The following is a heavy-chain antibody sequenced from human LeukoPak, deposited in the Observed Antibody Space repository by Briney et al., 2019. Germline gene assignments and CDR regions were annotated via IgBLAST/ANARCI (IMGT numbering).Heavy chain of an antibody. V-gene: IGHV3-11*06. CDR1: GFTFSDYY. CDR3: ARVGDYHFDY. J-gene: IGHJ4*02. Sequence: GSLRLSCADSGFTFSDYYMSWIRQAPGKGLEWVSYISSSSSYTNYADSVKGRFTISRDNAKNSPYLQMNSLRAEDTAVYYCARVGDYHFDYWGQGTLVTVSS. CDR2: ISSSSSYT. D-gene: IGHD3-16*01.